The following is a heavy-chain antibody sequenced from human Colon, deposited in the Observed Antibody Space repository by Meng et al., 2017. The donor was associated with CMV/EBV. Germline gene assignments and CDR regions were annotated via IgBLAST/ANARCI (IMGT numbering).Heavy chain of an antibody. J-gene: IGHJ4*02. CDR2: INPNSGGT. CDR1: GCTFTGYY. Sequence: QGQLVQSGAEVKKPGASVKVSCKASGCTFTGYYMHWVRQAPGQGLEWMGWINPNSGGTNYAQKFQGRVTMTRDTSISTAYMELSRLRSDDTAVYYCASILFAAAAGGWGGYWGQGTLVTVSS. CDR3: ASILFAAAAGGWGGY. D-gene: IGHD6-13*01. V-gene: IGHV1-2*02.